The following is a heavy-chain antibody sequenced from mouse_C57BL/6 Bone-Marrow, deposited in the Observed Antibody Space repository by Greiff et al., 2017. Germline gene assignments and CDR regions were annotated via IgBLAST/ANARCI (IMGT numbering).Heavy chain of an antibody. Sequence: VQLQQPGAELVKPGASVKLSCKASGYTFTSYWMHWVTQRPGQGLEWIGMIHPNSGSTNYNEKFKSKATLTVDKSSSTASMQLSSLTSEDSAVYYCARAIYYYGSSPFAYWGQGTLVTVSA. J-gene: IGHJ3*01. CDR1: GYTFTSYW. D-gene: IGHD1-1*01. V-gene: IGHV1-64*01. CDR2: IHPNSGST. CDR3: ARAIYYYGSSPFAY.